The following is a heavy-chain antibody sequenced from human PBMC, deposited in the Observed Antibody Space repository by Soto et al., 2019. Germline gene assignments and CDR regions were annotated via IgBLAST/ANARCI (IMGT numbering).Heavy chain of an antibody. CDR3: VCNGYYSLEY. V-gene: IGHV4-4*02. CDR2: IHYRGQI. Sequence: QVQLQESGPGLVKPSGTLSLTCAVSGDSMTSSDWWSWVRQAPGKGLEWIGEIHYRGQINYDPSLRSRVTISVDRSKNPVSVNLSSVTAADTAVYFCVCNGYYSLEYWGQGTLVIVSP. CDR1: GDSMTSSDW. D-gene: IGHD3-22*01. J-gene: IGHJ4*02.